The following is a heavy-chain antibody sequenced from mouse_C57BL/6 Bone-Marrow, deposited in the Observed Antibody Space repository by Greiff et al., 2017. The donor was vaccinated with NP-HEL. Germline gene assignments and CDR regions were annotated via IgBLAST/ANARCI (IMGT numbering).Heavy chain of an antibody. D-gene: IGHD1-1*01. CDR2: IDPSDSET. CDR1: GYTFTSYW. V-gene: IGHV1-52*01. Sequence: VQLQQPGAELVRPGSSVKLSCKASGYTFTSYWMHWVKQRPIQGLEWIGNIDPSDSETHYNQKFKDKATLTVDKSSSTAYMQLSSLTSEDSAVYYCAILGSSFYAMDYWGQGTSVTVSS. CDR3: AILGSSFYAMDY. J-gene: IGHJ4*01.